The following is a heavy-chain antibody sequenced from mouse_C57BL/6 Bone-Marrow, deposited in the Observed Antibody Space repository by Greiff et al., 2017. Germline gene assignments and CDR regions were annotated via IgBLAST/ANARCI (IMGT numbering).Heavy chain of an antibody. D-gene: IGHD1-1*01. V-gene: IGHV1-81*01. CDR1: GYTFTSYG. CDR3: SRGNCGHGEL. J-gene: IGHJ2*01. CDR2: IYPRSGNT. Sequence: VKLLESGAELARPGASVKLSCKASGYTFTSYGISWVKQRTGQGLEWIGEIYPRSGNTYYNEKFKSKATLTADKSSSTAYMELRSLTSEDASVLFFSRGNCGHGELRGQGTTLTVSS.